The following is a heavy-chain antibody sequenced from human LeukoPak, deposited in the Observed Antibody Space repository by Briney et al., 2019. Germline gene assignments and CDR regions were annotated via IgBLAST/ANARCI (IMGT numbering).Heavy chain of an antibody. D-gene: IGHD5-12*01. CDR2: ISYDGSNK. Sequence: PGRSLRLSCAASGFTFSSYAMHWVRQAPGKGLEWVAVISYDGSNKYYADSVKGRFTISRDNSKNTLYLQMNSLRAEDTAVYYCARDFKTQYKWLRWGPIDYWGQGTLVTVSS. CDR1: GFTFSSYA. CDR3: ARDFKTQYKWLRWGPIDY. J-gene: IGHJ4*02. V-gene: IGHV3-30*04.